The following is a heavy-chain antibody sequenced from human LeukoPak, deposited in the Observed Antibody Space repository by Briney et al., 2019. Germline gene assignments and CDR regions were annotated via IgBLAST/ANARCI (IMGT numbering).Heavy chain of an antibody. Sequence: SETLSLTCTVSGGSISSYHWSWIRQPPGKGLEWIGYIYYSGSTNCNPSLKSRVTISVDTSKNQFSLKLSSVTAADTAMYYCARSDYYHILTGYYNLWTNWFDPWGQGTLVTVSS. V-gene: IGHV4-59*01. J-gene: IGHJ5*02. CDR2: IYYSGST. CDR1: GGSISSYH. CDR3: ARSDYYHILTGYYNLWTNWFDP. D-gene: IGHD3-9*01.